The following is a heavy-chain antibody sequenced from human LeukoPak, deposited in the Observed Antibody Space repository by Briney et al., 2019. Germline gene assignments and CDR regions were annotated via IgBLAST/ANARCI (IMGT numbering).Heavy chain of an antibody. J-gene: IGHJ4*02. D-gene: IGHD4-11*01. CDR1: GGSISSYY. CDR2: IYYSGST. Sequence: SETLSLTCTISGGSISSYYWSWIRQPPGKGLEWIGYIYYSGSTNYNPSLKSRVTISVDTSKNQFSLKLSSVTAADTAVYYCARDPTRSGLDYWGQGTLVTVSS. V-gene: IGHV4-59*01. CDR3: ARDPTRSGLDY.